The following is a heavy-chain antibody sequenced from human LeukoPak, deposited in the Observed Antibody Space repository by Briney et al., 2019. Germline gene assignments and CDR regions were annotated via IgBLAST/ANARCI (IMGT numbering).Heavy chain of an antibody. V-gene: IGHV1-2*02. CDR2: INPNSGDT. Sequence: GASVKVSCKTSGYTFTDYYIHWVRQAPGQGLEWMGWINPNSGDTNYAQKFQGRVTMTRDTSISTAYMELSRLRSDDTAVYYCAGGGDPYYFDYWGQGTLVTVSS. CDR1: GYTFTDYY. CDR3: AGGGDPYYFDY. D-gene: IGHD3-16*01. J-gene: IGHJ4*02.